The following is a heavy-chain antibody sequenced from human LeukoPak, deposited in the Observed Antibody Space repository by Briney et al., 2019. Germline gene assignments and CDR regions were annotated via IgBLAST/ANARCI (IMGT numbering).Heavy chain of an antibody. CDR3: AKADCGSTGCYTLDY. V-gene: IGHV3-21*01. CDR1: GFTFSSYS. D-gene: IGHD2-2*02. J-gene: IGHJ4*02. Sequence: GGSLRLSCAASGFTFSSYSMNWVRQAPGKGLEWVSSISSSSSYIHYADPVKGRFTISRDNAKNSLYLQMNSLRAEDTAVYYCAKADCGSTGCYTLDYWGQGTLVTVSS. CDR2: ISSSSSYI.